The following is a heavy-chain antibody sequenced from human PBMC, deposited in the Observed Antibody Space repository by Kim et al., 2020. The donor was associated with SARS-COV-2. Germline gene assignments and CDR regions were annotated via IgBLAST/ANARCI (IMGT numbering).Heavy chain of an antibody. CDR3: ARKTYCSSSRCSTDSLD. Sequence: GGSLRLSCVASGFTFSNHEMNWVRQAPGKGLEWISYISPSGSPIFYADSVKGRFAISRDNSRNSVFLQVSGLRVEDTAVYYCARKTYCSSSRCSTDSLD. D-gene: IGHD2-2*01. CDR2: ISPSGSPI. CDR1: GFTFSNHE. V-gene: IGHV3-48*03. J-gene: IGHJ3*02.